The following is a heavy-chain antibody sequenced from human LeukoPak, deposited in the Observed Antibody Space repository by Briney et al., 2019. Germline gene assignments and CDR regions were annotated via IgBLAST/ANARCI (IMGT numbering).Heavy chain of an antibody. CDR1: GFSLTTTAMC. J-gene: IGHJ4*02. CDR2: IDWDDDK. Sequence: SGPALVKPTQTLTLTCSSSGFSLTTTAMCVTWIRQTPGKALEWLARIDWDDDKFFSPSLKTRLSISKDTSRNQVVLTMTNMDPVDTGTYYCARMTPDSPSFDYWGQGTLVTVSS. V-gene: IGHV2-70*17. CDR3: ARMTPDSPSFDY. D-gene: IGHD1-14*01.